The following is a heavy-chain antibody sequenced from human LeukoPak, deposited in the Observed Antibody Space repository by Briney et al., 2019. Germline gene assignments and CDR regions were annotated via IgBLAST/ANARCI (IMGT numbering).Heavy chain of an antibody. D-gene: IGHD1-26*01. Sequence: GGSLRLSCAASGFTFSNNDMHWVRQGPGKGLEWVSAIDTSGDTYYPGSVKGRFTISRENAKNILYLQMNSLRVGDTAVYYCARGPTTVAFEIWGQGTMVSVST. V-gene: IGHV3-13*01. CDR1: GFTFSNND. CDR3: ARGPTTVAFEI. CDR2: IDTSGDT. J-gene: IGHJ3*02.